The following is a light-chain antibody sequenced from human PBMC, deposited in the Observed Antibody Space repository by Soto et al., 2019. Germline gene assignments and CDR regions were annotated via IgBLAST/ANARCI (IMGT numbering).Light chain of an antibody. V-gene: IGKV3-11*01. CDR1: QSVSSY. CDR3: QQRSHWPPIT. CDR2: DAS. J-gene: IGKJ5*01. Sequence: EIELTQSPATLSLSPGERATLSCRASQSVSSYLAWYQQKPGQAPRLLIYDASNRATGIPARFSASGSGTDFTLTISRLEPEDFAVYYCQQRSHWPPITYGQGTRLEIK.